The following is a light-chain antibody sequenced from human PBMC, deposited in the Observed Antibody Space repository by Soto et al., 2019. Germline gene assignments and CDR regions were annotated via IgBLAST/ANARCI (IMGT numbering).Light chain of an antibody. Sequence: ESVLTQSPGTPSLSPGERATLSCRASLSVNSNSLAWYQQIPGQAPRLLIYGASNRATGIPDRFSGSGSGTDFTLTISRLESEDFAVYYCQQYDSSPHVLYTFGQGTKLEIK. CDR3: QQYDSSPHVLYT. CDR2: GAS. V-gene: IGKV3-20*01. J-gene: IGKJ2*01. CDR1: LSVNSNS.